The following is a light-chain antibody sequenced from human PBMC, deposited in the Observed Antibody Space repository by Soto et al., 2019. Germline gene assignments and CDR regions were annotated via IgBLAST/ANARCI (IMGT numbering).Light chain of an antibody. V-gene: IGKV3-20*01. CDR1: QSVSSSY. J-gene: IGKJ1*01. CDR3: QQDGSPRT. CDR2: GAS. Sequence: LTQSAGTLSLYQGERGTLSCRASQSVSSSYLAWYQQKPGEAPRLLIYGASSRATGIPDRLSGSGSGTDFTLTICRLEPEDFAVYYCQQDGSPRTFGRVTKVDI.